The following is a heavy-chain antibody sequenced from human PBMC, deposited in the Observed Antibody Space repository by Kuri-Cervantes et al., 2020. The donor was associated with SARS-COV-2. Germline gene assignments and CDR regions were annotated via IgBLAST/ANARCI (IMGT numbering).Heavy chain of an antibody. CDR1: GGSFSGYY. Sequence: SETLSLTCAVYGGSFSGYYWGLIRQPTGEGLERIGSIYYSGSTYYAPSLKSRVTITVDTSKNPFSLKLRSVTAADPAVYYCARPAYYYDSSGLSYLMGGFDIWGQGTMVTVSS. D-gene: IGHD3-22*01. CDR3: ARPAYYYDSSGLSYLMGGFDI. CDR2: IYYSGST. J-gene: IGHJ3*02. V-gene: IGHV4-39*01.